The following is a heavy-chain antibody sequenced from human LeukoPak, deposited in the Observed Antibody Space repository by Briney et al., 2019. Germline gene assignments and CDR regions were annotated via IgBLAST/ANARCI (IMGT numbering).Heavy chain of an antibody. CDR1: GYTFTSYG. Sequence: GASVKVSCKASGYTFTSYGISWVRQAPGQGLEWMGWISAYNGNTNYAQKLQGRVTMTTDTSTSTAYMELRSLRAYAKAVYYCARSTYGDLGYRGQGPWSPSPQ. CDR2: ISAYNGNT. V-gene: IGHV1-18*01. J-gene: IGHJ4*02. CDR3: ARSTYGDLGY. D-gene: IGHD4-17*01.